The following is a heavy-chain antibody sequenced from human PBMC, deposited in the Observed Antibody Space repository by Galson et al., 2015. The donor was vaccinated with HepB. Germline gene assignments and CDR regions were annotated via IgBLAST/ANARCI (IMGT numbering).Heavy chain of an antibody. CDR1: GFTFSSYG. J-gene: IGHJ4*02. D-gene: IGHD4-17*01. V-gene: IGHV3-30*02. CDR3: AKDLPRGRNDYEADLAY. CDR2: IRCDGSNK. Sequence: SLRLSCAASGFTFSSYGMHWVRQAPGKGLEWVAIIRCDGSNKYYADSVKGRFTISKDNSKNTLYLQMNSLGAEDTAVYYCAKDLPRGRNDYEADLAYWGQRTLVTVS.